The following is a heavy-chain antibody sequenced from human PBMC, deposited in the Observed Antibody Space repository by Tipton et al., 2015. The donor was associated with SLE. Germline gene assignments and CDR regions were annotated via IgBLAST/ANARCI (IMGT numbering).Heavy chain of an antibody. CDR3: ARISLTERSAFDI. V-gene: IGHV4-59*01. CDR2: IYYSGST. Sequence: TLSLTCTVSGGSISSYYWSWIRQPAGKGLEWIGYIYYSGSTNYNPSLNSRVTISVDTSKNQFSLQLSSVTTADTAVYYCARISLTERSAFDIWGQGTMVTVSS. J-gene: IGHJ3*02. CDR1: GGSISSYY.